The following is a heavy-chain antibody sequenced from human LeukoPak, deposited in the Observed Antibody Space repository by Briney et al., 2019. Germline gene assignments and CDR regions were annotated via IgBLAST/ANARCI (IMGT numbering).Heavy chain of an antibody. J-gene: IGHJ4*02. CDR3: TREERGYIPAF. D-gene: IGHD3-16*02. CDR1: GFTFSNYA. CDR2: VSYDGSWD. Sequence: GGSLRLSCAASGFTFSNYAMQWVRQTPGKGLEWVAFVSYDGSWDSHSDSVKGRFTISRDDSKNTLYLQMTRLRAEDTAVYYCTREERGYIPAFWGQGTLVTVSS. V-gene: IGHV3-30*01.